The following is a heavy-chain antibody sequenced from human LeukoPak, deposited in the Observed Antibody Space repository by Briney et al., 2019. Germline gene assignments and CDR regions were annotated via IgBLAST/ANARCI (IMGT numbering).Heavy chain of an antibody. Sequence: PSETLSLTCSVSGYSISSGYYWGWIRQPPGKGLEWIGRIYHSGSTYYDPSLKSRVTISVDTSRNQFSLKLSSVTAADTAVYYCARLRPRITMVRGVMSLDYWGQGTLVTVSS. D-gene: IGHD3-10*01. CDR3: ARLRPRITMVRGVMSLDY. J-gene: IGHJ4*02. CDR2: IYHSGST. V-gene: IGHV4-38-2*02. CDR1: GYSISSGYY.